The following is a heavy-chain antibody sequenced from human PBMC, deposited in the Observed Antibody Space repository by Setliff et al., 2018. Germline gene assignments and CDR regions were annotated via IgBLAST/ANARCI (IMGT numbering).Heavy chain of an antibody. CDR1: GFTFSDHY. V-gene: IGHV3-23*01. CDR3: ARVIYFYYMDV. CDR2: ISGSGGST. J-gene: IGHJ6*03. Sequence: GGSLRLSCAASGFTFSDHYMNWIRQAPGKGLEWVSAISGSGGSTYYADSVKGRFTISRDNSKNTLYLQMNSLSAEDTAVYYCARVIYFYYMDVWGKGTTVTVSS.